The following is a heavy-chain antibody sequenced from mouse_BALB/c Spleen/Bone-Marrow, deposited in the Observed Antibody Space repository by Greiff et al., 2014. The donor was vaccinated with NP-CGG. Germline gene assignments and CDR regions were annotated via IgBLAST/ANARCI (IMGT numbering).Heavy chain of an antibody. V-gene: IGHV2-9*02. CDR2: IWAGGST. CDR1: GFSLTTYG. Sequence: ESGPGLVAPSQSLSITCTVSGFSLTTYGVHWVRQPPGKGLEWLGVIWAGGSTNYTSALMSRLSISKDNSKSQVFLKVNSLQTDDTAMYYCARGVRHFDYWGQGTTLTVSS. J-gene: IGHJ2*01. CDR3: ARGVRHFDY.